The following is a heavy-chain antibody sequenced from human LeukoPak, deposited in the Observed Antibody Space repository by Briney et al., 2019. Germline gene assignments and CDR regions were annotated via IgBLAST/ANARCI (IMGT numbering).Heavy chain of an antibody. CDR3: ARLGWRGGSGRTFDY. D-gene: IGHD3-10*01. V-gene: IGHV4-34*01. CDR1: GGSFSGYY. J-gene: IGHJ4*02. Sequence: SETLSLTCAVCGGSFSGYYWSWIRQPPGKGLEWIGEISHSGSTNYNPSLKSRVTISVDTSKNQFSLKLSSVTAADTAVYYCARLGWRGGSGRTFDYWGQGTLVTVSS. CDR2: ISHSGST.